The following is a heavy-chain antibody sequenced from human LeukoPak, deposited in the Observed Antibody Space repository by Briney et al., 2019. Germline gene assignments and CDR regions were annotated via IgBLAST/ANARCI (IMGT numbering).Heavy chain of an antibody. CDR3: ARDLYRIVVVPHYFDY. D-gene: IGHD3-22*01. CDR1: GFTFSSYS. V-gene: IGHV3-21*01. CDR2: ISSSSSYI. J-gene: IGHJ4*02. Sequence: GGSLRLSCAASGFTFSSYSMNWVRQAPGKGLEWVSSISSSSSYIYYADSVKGRFTISRDNARNSLYLQMNSLRAEDTAVYFCARDLYRIVVVPHYFDYWGQGTLVTVSS.